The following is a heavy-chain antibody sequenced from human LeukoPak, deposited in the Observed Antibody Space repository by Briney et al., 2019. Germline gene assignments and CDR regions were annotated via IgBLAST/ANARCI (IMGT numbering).Heavy chain of an antibody. CDR1: GGSFSGYY. V-gene: IGHV4-34*01. D-gene: IGHD3-9*01. CDR3: ARGRGYDILTGYSYYFDY. J-gene: IGHJ4*02. CDR2: INHSGST. Sequence: SETLSLTCAVYGGSFSGYYWSWIRQPPGKGLEWMGEINHSGSTNYNPSLKSRVTISVDTSKNQFSLKLSSVTAADTAVYYCARGRGYDILTGYSYYFDYWGQGTLVTVSS.